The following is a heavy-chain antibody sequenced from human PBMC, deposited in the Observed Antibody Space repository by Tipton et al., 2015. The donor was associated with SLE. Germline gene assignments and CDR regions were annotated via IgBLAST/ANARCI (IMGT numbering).Heavy chain of an antibody. Sequence: GSLRLSCAASGFIFSTYGMHWVRQAPGKGLEWVSFVPYSGTNKYYSDSVKGRFTLSRDNSKNTLYLQMNSLRPDDTAVYYCAKEYTSLSSAFDIWGQGAMVTVSS. D-gene: IGHD6-6*01. CDR1: GFIFSTYG. V-gene: IGHV3-30*02. J-gene: IGHJ3*02. CDR2: VPYSGTNK. CDR3: AKEYTSLSSAFDI.